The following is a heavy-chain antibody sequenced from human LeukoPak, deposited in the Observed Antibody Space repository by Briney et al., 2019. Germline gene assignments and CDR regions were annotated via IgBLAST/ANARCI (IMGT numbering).Heavy chain of an antibody. CDR1: GGTFSSYT. CDR3: ARAPTIPYCSSTGCYSRNAFDI. CDR2: IIPILGIA. Sequence: GSSVKVSCKASGGTFSSYTISWVRQAPGQGLEWMGRIIPILGIANYAQKFQGRVTITADKSTSTAYMELSSLRSEDTAVYYCARAPTIPYCSSTGCYSRNAFDIWGQGTMVTVSS. V-gene: IGHV1-69*02. D-gene: IGHD2-2*02. J-gene: IGHJ3*02.